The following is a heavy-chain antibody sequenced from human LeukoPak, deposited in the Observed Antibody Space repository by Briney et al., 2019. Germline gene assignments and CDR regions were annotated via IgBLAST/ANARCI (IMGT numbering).Heavy chain of an antibody. CDR1: GYTFTGYY. CDR3: AGSPRSGAGYYYYYYYMDV. Sequence: WASVKVSCKASGYTFTGYYMHWVRQAPGQGLEWMRWINPNSGGTNYAQKFQGRVTMTRDTSISTAYMELSRLRSDDTAVYYCAGSPRSGAGYYYYYYYMDVWGKGTTVTVSS. CDR2: INPNSGGT. J-gene: IGHJ6*03. V-gene: IGHV1-2*02. D-gene: IGHD1-26*01.